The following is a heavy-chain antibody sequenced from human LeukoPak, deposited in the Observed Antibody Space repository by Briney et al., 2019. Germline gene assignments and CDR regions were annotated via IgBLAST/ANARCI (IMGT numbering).Heavy chain of an antibody. V-gene: IGHV3-21*01. CDR1: GFTFSSYS. J-gene: IGHJ4*02. D-gene: IGHD3-22*01. Sequence: GGSLRLSCAASGFTFSSYSMNWVRQAPGKGLAWVSSISSSSSYIYYADSVKGRFTISRDNAKNSLYLQMNSLRAEDTAVYYCAGESITMIVASRPSFDYWGQGTLVTVSS. CDR3: AGESITMIVASRPSFDY. CDR2: ISSSSSYI.